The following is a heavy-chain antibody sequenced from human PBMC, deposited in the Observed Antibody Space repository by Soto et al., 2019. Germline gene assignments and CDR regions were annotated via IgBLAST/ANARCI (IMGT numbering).Heavy chain of an antibody. V-gene: IGHV4-34*01. D-gene: IGHD6-19*01. CDR3: ARGGSSDWQVAFDI. Sequence: SETLSLTCAVDDGYFSTYYWNWIRQSPGKGLEWIGKINYSGSNNYNPSLKSRVTISIDMSKNQVSLKLTSVTAADTAVYFCARGGSSDWQVAFDIWGPGTTLTVSS. CDR2: INYSGSN. CDR1: DGYFSTYY. J-gene: IGHJ3*02.